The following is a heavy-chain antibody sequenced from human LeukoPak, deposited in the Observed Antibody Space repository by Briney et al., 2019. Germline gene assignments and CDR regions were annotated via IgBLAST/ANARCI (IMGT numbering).Heavy chain of an antibody. CDR2: IYYSGSA. J-gene: IGHJ4*02. Sequence: KSSETLSLTCTVSGGSISSSSYCWGFIRQPPGKGLEWIGTIYYSGSAYYDPSLKSRPTISVDTSKNQFSLRLSSVTAADTAVYFCARHSGSYYDKPFDYWGQGTLVTVSS. D-gene: IGHD1-26*01. V-gene: IGHV4-39*01. CDR1: GGSISSSSYC. CDR3: ARHSGSYYDKPFDY.